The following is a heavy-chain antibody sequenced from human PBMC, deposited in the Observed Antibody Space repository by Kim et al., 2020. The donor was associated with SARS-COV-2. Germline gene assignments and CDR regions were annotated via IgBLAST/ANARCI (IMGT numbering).Heavy chain of an antibody. D-gene: IGHD2-15*01. Sequence: GGSLRLSCTASGFTFGDYAMSWFRQAPGKGLEWVGFIRSKAYGGTTEYAASVKGRFTISRDDSKSIAYLQMNSLKTEDTAVYYCTRDTIQKVVVVAAPKYYYYYGMDVWGQGTTVTVSS. CDR1: GFTFGDYA. V-gene: IGHV3-49*03. CDR3: TRDTIQKVVVVAAPKYYYYYGMDV. J-gene: IGHJ6*02. CDR2: IRSKAYGGTT.